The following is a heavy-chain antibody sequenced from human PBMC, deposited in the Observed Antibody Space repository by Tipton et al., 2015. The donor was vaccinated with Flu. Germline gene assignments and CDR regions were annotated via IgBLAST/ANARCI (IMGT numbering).Heavy chain of an antibody. J-gene: IGHJ4*02. CDR2: ICHSGST. D-gene: IGHD3-10*02. V-gene: IGHV4-38-2*01. CDR3: ARHTGDSVRGIVDY. Sequence: TLSLTCVVSGYSINSGYCWGWVRQPPGKGLERIGTICHSGSTYYNPSLKSRVTISVDTSWNQFSLKLSSVTAADTAVYYCARHTGDSVRGIVDYWGQGTLVTVSS. CDR1: GYSINSGYC.